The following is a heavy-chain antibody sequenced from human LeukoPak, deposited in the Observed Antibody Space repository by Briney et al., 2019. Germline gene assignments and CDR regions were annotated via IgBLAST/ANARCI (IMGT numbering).Heavy chain of an antibody. J-gene: IGHJ2*01. CDR1: TSR. CDR2: IGTYGGDT. CDR3: ARDEYSSSLFWYFDL. D-gene: IGHD6-6*01. Sequence: ASVKVSCKATSRISWVRQAPGQGLEWMGWIGTYGGDTYYAQKFQGRITVTTDTSTSTVYMELRSLRSDDTAVYYCARDEYSSSLFWYFDLWGRGTLVTVSS. V-gene: IGHV1-18*01.